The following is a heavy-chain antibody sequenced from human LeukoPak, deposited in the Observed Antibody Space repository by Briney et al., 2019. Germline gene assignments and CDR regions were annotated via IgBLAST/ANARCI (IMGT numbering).Heavy chain of an antibody. CDR3: ARDYCSGGSCYFDY. D-gene: IGHD2-15*01. Sequence: ASVKVSCKASGYTFTGYYMHWVRQAPGQGLEWMGRINPNSGGTNYAQKFQGRVTMARDTSISTAYTELSRLRSDDTAVYYRARDYCSGGSCYFDYWGQGTLVTVSS. CDR1: GYTFTGYY. J-gene: IGHJ4*02. CDR2: INPNSGGT. V-gene: IGHV1-2*06.